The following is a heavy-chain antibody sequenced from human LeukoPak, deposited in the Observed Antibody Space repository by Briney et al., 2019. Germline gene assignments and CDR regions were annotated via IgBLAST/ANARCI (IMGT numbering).Heavy chain of an antibody. CDR1: GGTFSSYA. D-gene: IGHD2-8*02. CDR3: ASAPSGRSPSAFDI. CDR2: IIPILGIA. Sequence: SVKVSCKASGGTFSSYAISWVRQAPGQGLEWMGRIIPILGIANYAQKFQGRVTITADESTSTAYMELSSLRSEDTAVYYCASAPSGRSPSAFDIWGQGTMVTVSS. V-gene: IGHV1-69*04. J-gene: IGHJ3*02.